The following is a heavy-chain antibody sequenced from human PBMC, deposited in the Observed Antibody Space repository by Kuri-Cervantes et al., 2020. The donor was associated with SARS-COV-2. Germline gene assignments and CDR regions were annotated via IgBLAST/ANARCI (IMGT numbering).Heavy chain of an antibody. Sequence: GGSLKISCAASGFTFSSYAMSWVRQAPGKGLEWVSAISGSGGSTYYADSVKGRFTISRDNAKNSLYLQMNSLRDEDTAVYYCARCARLRWDFDYWGQGTLVTVSS. D-gene: IGHD4-23*01. CDR3: ARCARLRWDFDY. J-gene: IGHJ4*02. CDR2: ISGSGGST. V-gene: IGHV3-23*01. CDR1: GFTFSSYA.